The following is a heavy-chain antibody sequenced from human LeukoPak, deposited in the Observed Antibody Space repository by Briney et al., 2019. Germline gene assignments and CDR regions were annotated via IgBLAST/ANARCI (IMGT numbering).Heavy chain of an antibody. J-gene: IGHJ5*02. CDR1: GFTFSSYW. Sequence: GGSLRLSCAASGFTFSSYWMSWVRQAPGKGLEWVANIKQDGSEKYYVDSVKGRFTISRDNSKNTLYLQMNSLRAEDTAVYYCAKRGEGVSNTWYMNNWFDPWGQGTLVTVSS. D-gene: IGHD6-13*01. CDR2: IKQDGSEK. CDR3: AKRGEGVSNTWYMNNWFDP. V-gene: IGHV3-7*01.